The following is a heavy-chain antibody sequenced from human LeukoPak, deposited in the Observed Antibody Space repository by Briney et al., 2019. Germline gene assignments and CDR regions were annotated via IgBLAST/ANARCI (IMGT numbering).Heavy chain of an antibody. D-gene: IGHD3-3*01. CDR1: GFTFSSYG. Sequence: GGSLRLSCAASGFTFSSYGMHWVRQAPGKGLEWVAVISYDGSNKYYADSVRGRFTISRDNSKNTLYLQMSSLRAEDTAMYYCTKGRSEFTLFGVVKFWGQGTLVSVSS. CDR3: TKGRSEFTLFGVVKF. CDR2: ISYDGSNK. J-gene: IGHJ4*02. V-gene: IGHV3-30*18.